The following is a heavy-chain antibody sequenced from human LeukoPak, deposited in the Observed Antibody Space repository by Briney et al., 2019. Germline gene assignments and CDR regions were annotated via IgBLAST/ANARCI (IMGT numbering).Heavy chain of an antibody. J-gene: IGHJ4*02. V-gene: IGHV4-38-2*02. CDR3: ARSERQLWPWKY. Sequence: PSETLSLTCTVSGYSISSNYYWVWVRQSPGKGLEWIGSIHHSGNTYYNPSVKSRVTMSIDSSKNQFSLKLNSVTAADTAVYFCARSERQLWPWKYWGQGALVTVSS. D-gene: IGHD5-18*01. CDR1: GYSISSNYY. CDR2: IHHSGNT.